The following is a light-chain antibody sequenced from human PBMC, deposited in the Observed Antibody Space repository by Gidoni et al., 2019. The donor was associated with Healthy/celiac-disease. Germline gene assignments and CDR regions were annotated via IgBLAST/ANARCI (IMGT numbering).Light chain of an antibody. CDR3: QQYNTWLVIT. V-gene: IGKV3-15*01. J-gene: IGKJ5*01. CDR2: GAS. Sequence: ERVMTQSPATLSVSPGERATLSCRASQSVSSNLAWYQHKPGQAPSLLIYGASTRATGITARFSGSGSCTEFTLTISSLQSADFAVSSCQQYNTWLVITFGQGTRLEIK. CDR1: QSVSSN.